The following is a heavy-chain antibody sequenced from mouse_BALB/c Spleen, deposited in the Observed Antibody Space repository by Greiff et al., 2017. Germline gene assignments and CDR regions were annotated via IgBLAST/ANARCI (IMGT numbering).Heavy chain of an antibody. V-gene: IGHV1S22*01. CDR1: GYTFTSYW. J-gene: IGHJ4*01. CDR3: TSKGYGNYPRPYYAMDY. D-gene: IGHD2-10*02. CDR2: IYPGSGST. Sequence: LQQSGSELVRPGASVKLSCKASGYTFTSYWMHWVKQRPGQGLEWIGNIYPGSGSTNYDEKFKSKATLTVDTSSSTAYMQLSSLTSEDSAVYYCTSKGYGNYPRPYYAMDYWGQGTSVTVSS.